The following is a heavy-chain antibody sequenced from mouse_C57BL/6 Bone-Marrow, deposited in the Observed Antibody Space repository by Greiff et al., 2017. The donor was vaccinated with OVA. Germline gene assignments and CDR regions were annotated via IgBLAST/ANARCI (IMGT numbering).Heavy chain of an antibody. CDR3: ARRNPLAMDY. J-gene: IGHJ4*01. V-gene: IGHV1-42*01. CDR2: INPSTGGT. Sequence: VQLQQSGPELVKPGASVKISCKASGYSFTGYYMNWVKQSPEKSLEWIGEINPSTGGTTYNQKFKAKATLTVDKSSSTAYMQLKSLTSEDSAVYYCARRNPLAMDYWGQGTSVTVSS. CDR1: GYSFTGYY.